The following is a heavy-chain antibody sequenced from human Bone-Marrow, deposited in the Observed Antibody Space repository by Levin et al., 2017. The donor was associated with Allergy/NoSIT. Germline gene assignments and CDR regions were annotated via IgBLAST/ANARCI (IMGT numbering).Heavy chain of an antibody. D-gene: IGHD1-1*01. J-gene: IGHJ4*02. CDR1: GFTFSSCA. CDR2: ISRSGFST. Sequence: PGGSLRLSCAASGFTFSSCAMNWVRQAPGKGLEWVSAISRSGFSTYYADSVKGRFTISRDNSKNMLYLQMNSLRVVDTAVYYCAKDVSSGTSFLTNVDYWGQGTQVTVSS. V-gene: IGHV3-23*01. CDR3: AKDVSSGTSFLTNVDY.